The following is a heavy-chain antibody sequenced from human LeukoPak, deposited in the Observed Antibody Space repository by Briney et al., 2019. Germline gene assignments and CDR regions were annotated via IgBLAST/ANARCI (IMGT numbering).Heavy chain of an antibody. J-gene: IGHJ4*02. V-gene: IGHV4-4*07. CDR2: IYTSGST. CDR1: GGSISSYY. D-gene: IGHD3-3*01. CDR3: ARDRDLWSGYHSGFDY. Sequence: SETLSLTCTVSGGSISSYYWSWIRQPAGKGLEWIGRIYTSGSTNYNPSLKSRVTMSVDTSKNQFSLKLSSVTAADTAVYYCARDRDLWSGYHSGFDYWGQGTLVTVSS.